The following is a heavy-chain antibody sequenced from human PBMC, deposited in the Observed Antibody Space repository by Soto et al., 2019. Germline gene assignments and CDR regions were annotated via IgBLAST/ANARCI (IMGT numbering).Heavy chain of an antibody. V-gene: IGHV1-69*02. D-gene: IGHD2-2*02. Sequence: QVQLVQSGAEVKKPGSSVKVSCKASGGTFSSYTISWVRQAPGQGLEWMGRIIPILGIANYAQKFQGRVTITADKSTSTAYMELSSLRSEDTDVYYCAMDYCSSTSCYRDYWGQGTLVTVSS. CDR3: AMDYCSSTSCYRDY. J-gene: IGHJ4*02. CDR2: IIPILGIA. CDR1: GGTFSSYT.